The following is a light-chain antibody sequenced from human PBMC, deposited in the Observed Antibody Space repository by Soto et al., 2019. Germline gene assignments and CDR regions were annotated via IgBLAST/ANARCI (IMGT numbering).Light chain of an antibody. V-gene: IGLV2-14*01. J-gene: IGLJ1*01. Sequence: QSALTQPASVSESPGQSITISGTGTSSDVGNYNYVSWYQQYPGRVPKLLIYMVSNRPSGVSNRFSGSKSGNTASLTISGLQAEDEADYFCTSPTPGSLYVFGTGTKVTV. CDR3: TSPTPGSLYV. CDR2: MVS. CDR1: SSDVGNYNY.